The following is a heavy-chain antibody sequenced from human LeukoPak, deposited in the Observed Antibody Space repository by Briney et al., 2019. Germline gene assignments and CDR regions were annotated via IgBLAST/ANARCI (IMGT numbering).Heavy chain of an antibody. J-gene: IGHJ4*02. CDR2: INPNSGGT. Sequence: ASVKVSCKASGYTFTGYYMHWVRQAPGQGLEWMGWINPNSGGTNYAQKFQGRVTMTRDTSISTAYMELSRLRSDDTAVYYCARDECSSTSCHDQSPYWGQGTLVTVSS. V-gene: IGHV1-2*02. D-gene: IGHD2-2*01. CDR1: GYTFTGYY. CDR3: ARDECSSTSCHDQSPY.